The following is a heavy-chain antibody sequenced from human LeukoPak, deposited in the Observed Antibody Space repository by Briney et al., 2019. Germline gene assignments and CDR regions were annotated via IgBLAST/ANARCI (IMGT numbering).Heavy chain of an antibody. CDR3: VSRGCTANACLAASFRCFDH. V-gene: IGHV3-7*03. CDR1: GLTFSRYW. Sequence: GGSLRLSCAASGLTFSRYWLPWVRQAPGKGLEWVANINQDGSDENYVDSVRGRFTVSRDNAKNSLHLQMNNLRNEDTAVYHCVSRGCTANACLAASFRCFDHWGRGTRVTVSS. J-gene: IGHJ4*02. CDR2: INQDGSDE. D-gene: IGHD2-8*01.